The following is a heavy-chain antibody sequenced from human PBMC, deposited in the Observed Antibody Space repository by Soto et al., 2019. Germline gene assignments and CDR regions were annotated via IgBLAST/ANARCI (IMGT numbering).Heavy chain of an antibody. J-gene: IGHJ6*03. D-gene: IGHD6-13*01. Sequence: SATLSLTCTVSGGSISSSSYYWGWIRQPPGKGLEWIGSIYYSGSTYYNPSLKSRVTISVDTSKNQFSLKLSSVTAADTAVYYCARHRYSSSWYYMDVWGKGTTVTVSS. CDR1: GGSISSSSYY. CDR2: IYYSGST. CDR3: ARHRYSSSWYYMDV. V-gene: IGHV4-39*01.